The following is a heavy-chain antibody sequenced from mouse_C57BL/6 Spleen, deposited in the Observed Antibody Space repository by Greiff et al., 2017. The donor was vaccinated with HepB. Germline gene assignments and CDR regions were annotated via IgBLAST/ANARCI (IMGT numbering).Heavy chain of an antibody. CDR1: GFTFSNYW. Sequence: EVMLVESGGGLVQPGGSMKLSCVASGFTFSNYWMNWVRQSPEKGLEWVAQIRLKSDNYATNYAESVKGRFTISRDDSKSSVYLQMNNLRAEDTGIYYCTGQRGNVFAYWGQGTLVTVSA. J-gene: IGHJ3*01. D-gene: IGHD2-1*01. CDR3: TGQRGNVFAY. CDR2: IRLKSDNYAT. V-gene: IGHV6-3*01.